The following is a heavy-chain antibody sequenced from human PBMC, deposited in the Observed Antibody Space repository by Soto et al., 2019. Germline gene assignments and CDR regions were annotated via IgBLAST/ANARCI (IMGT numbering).Heavy chain of an antibody. D-gene: IGHD3-16*01. Sequence: QVQLVQSGAEVKKPGSSVKVSSKASGGTFSSYGISWVRQAPGQGLEWMGGIIPIFGTANYAQKFQGRVSITAYESTSTAYMELSSLRSEDTAVYYCARGGEMATTDFDYWGQGTLVTVSS. CDR2: IIPIFGTA. V-gene: IGHV1-69*01. J-gene: IGHJ4*02. CDR3: ARGGEMATTDFDY. CDR1: GGTFSSYG.